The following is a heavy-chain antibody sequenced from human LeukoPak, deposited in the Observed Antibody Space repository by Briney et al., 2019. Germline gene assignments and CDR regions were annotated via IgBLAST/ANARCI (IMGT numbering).Heavy chain of an antibody. D-gene: IGHD6-6*01. CDR2: IYHSGST. J-gene: IGHJ4*02. CDR3: ARGRFRASSSSPQGY. CDR1: GYSISSGYY. Sequence: SETLSLTCIVSGYSISSGYYWGWIRQPPGKGLEWIGSIYHSGSTYYNPSLKSRVTISVDTSKNQFSLKLSSVTAADTAVYYCARGRFRASSSSPQGYWGQGTLVTVSS. V-gene: IGHV4-38-2*02.